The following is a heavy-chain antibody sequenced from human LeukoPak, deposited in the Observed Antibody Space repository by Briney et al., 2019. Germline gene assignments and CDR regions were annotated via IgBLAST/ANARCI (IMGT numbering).Heavy chain of an antibody. Sequence: GGSLRLSCAASGFTFSSRGMHWVRQAPGKGPQWVAFAGNEGRIRYNENSVQGRFTISRDNSKNTLYLQMHSLRPEDTAVYDYANSEGGSDKWLDPWGQGTLVTVSS. V-gene: IGHV3-30*02. J-gene: IGHJ5*02. CDR3: ANSEGGSDKWLDP. D-gene: IGHD1-26*01. CDR1: GFTFSSRG. CDR2: AGNEGRIR.